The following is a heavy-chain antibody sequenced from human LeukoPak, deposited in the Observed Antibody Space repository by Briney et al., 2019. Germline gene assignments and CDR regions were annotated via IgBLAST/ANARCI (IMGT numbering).Heavy chain of an antibody. J-gene: IGHJ4*02. CDR2: MSTSGSI. Sequence: PSGGSLRLSCAASGFTLSIYTMNWVRQAPGKGLEWVSYMSTSGSISYADSVKGRFTISRDNAKNSLYLQMNSLRDEDTAVYYCARMIDYNYGYAFDYWGQGTLVTVSS. V-gene: IGHV3-48*02. CDR1: GFTLSIYT. CDR3: ARMIDYNYGYAFDY. D-gene: IGHD5-18*01.